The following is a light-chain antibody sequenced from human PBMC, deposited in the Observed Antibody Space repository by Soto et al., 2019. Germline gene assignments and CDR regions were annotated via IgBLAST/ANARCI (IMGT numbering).Light chain of an antibody. V-gene: IGKV3-15*01. CDR2: GAS. CDR3: QQYDNWTLT. J-gene: IGKJ4*01. Sequence: EIVMTQSPATLSVSPGERATLSCRASQSVSSSLAWYQQKPGQAPRLLIYGASTRATGIPARFSGSGSGTEFTLTLSSLQPEDFAVYYCQQYDNWTLTFGGGTKVDIK. CDR1: QSVSSS.